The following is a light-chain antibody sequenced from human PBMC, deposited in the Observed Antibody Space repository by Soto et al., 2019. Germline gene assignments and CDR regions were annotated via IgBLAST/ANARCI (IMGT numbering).Light chain of an antibody. CDR3: CSYAGSSTFLYV. Sequence: QSALXQPASVSGSPGQSITITRNGTSSDVGSYNLVSWYQQHPGKAPKLMIYEVSKRPSGVSNRFSGSKSGNTASLTISGLQAEDEADYYCCSYAGSSTFLYVFGTGTKVTVL. CDR1: SSDVGSYNL. CDR2: EVS. J-gene: IGLJ1*01. V-gene: IGLV2-23*02.